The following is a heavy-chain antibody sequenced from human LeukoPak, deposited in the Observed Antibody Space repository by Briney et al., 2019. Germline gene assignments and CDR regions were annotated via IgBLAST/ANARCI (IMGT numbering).Heavy chain of an antibody. Sequence: SETLSLTCTVSGGSISSGDYCWSWIRQPPGKGLEWIGTIYHSGGTYYNPSLKSRVTISVDRSKNQFSLKLSSVTAADTAVYYCARDPRMAAAAGLDYWGQGTLVTVSS. CDR1: GGSISSGDYC. CDR3: ARDPRMAAAAGLDY. CDR2: IYHSGGT. J-gene: IGHJ4*02. D-gene: IGHD6-13*01. V-gene: IGHV4-39*07.